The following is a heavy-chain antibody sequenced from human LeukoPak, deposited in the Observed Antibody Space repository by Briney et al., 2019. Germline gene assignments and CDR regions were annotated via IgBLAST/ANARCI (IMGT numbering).Heavy chain of an antibody. CDR1: GYSISSGYY. CDR3: ARGLIAAAVYFDY. J-gene: IGHJ4*02. D-gene: IGHD6-13*01. Sequence: SGYSISSGYYWGWIRQPPGKGLEWIGSIYHSGSTYYNPSLKSRVTISVDTSKNQFSLKLSSVTAADTAVYYCARGLIAAAVYFDYWGQGTLVTVSS. V-gene: IGHV4-38-2*02. CDR2: IYHSGST.